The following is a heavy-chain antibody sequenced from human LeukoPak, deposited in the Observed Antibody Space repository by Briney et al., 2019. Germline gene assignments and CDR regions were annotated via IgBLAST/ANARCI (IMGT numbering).Heavy chain of an antibody. V-gene: IGHV3-33*01. D-gene: IGHD3-22*01. Sequence: PGRSLRLSCAASGFTFSTYGMHWVRQAPGKGLEWVAVIWYDGSNKYYADSVKGRFTISRDNSKNTLYLQMNSLRAEDTAVYYCGRDLLMIVVPGQNVLDYWGQGTLVTVSS. J-gene: IGHJ4*02. CDR1: GFTFSTYG. CDR2: IWYDGSNK. CDR3: GRDLLMIVVPGQNVLDY.